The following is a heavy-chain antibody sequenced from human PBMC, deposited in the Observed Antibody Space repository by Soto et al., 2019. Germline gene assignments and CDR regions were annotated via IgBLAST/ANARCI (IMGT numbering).Heavy chain of an antibody. CDR1: GFTFSSYS. V-gene: IGHV3-21*01. D-gene: IGHD5-18*01. CDR3: ARASSGYSYGLYTGYMDV. J-gene: IGHJ6*03. Sequence: EVQLVESGGGLVKPGGSLRLSCAASGFTFSSYSMNWVRQAPGKGLEWVSSISSSSRYIYYADSVKGRVTISRDNAKNSLYQQMNSLRAEDTAVYCCARASSGYSYGLYTGYMDVWGKGTTVTVSS. CDR2: ISSSSRYI.